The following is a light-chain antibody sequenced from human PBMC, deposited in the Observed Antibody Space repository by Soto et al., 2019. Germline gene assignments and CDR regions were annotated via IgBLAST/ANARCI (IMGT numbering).Light chain of an antibody. J-gene: IGKJ1*01. Sequence: DTQMAQSPSSLSSSVEDRISITCRASHTASNYVNWYQQKPGKAPTLLISATSTLQSGVPSRFSGSGSGTDFTLTISSLQPEDFATYFCQQSYSRPRTFGQGTKVDIK. CDR3: QQSYSRPRT. V-gene: IGKV1-39*01. CDR1: HTASNY. CDR2: ATS.